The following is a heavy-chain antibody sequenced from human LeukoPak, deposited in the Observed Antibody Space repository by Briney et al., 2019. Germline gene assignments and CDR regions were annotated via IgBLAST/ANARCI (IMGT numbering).Heavy chain of an antibody. V-gene: IGHV3-33*06. CDR1: GFAFSTYG. CDR3: GKAIGYSSSAVDF. J-gene: IGHJ4*02. Sequence: PGRSLRLSCAASGFAFSTYGMHWVRQAPGKGLEWVAFIWNDGNNKYYPDSVKGRFTISRDNSKNTLYLQMNSLRAEDTAAYFCGKAIGYSSSAVDFWGQGTLVTVSS. D-gene: IGHD6-6*01. CDR2: IWNDGNNK.